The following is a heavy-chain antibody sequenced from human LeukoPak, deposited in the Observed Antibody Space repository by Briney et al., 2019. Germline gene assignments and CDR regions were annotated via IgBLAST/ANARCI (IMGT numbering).Heavy chain of an antibody. CDR3: AGRGIAASYNWFDP. Sequence: PSETLSLTCTVSGGSISSYYWSWIRQPPGKGLEWIGYIYYSGSTNYNPSLKSRVTISVDTSKNQFSLKLSSVTAADTAVYYCAGRGIAASYNWFDPWGQGTLVTVSS. CDR2: IYYSGST. V-gene: IGHV4-59*01. D-gene: IGHD6-13*01. J-gene: IGHJ5*02. CDR1: GGSISSYY.